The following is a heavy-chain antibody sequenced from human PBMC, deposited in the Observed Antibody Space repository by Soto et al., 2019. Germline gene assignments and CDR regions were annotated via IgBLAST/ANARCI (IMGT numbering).Heavy chain of an antibody. V-gene: IGHV2-26*01. Sequence: GPTLVNPTETLTLTCTVSGFSLSNPRMGVSWIRQPPGKSLEWLAHIFSNDEKSYSTSLKSRLTISRDTSKSQVVLTMTNMDPVDTATYYCARIQRISMIVVSKPYFDYWGQGALVTVSS. D-gene: IGHD3-22*01. CDR1: GFSLSNPRMG. CDR3: ARIQRISMIVVSKPYFDY. J-gene: IGHJ4*02. CDR2: IFSNDEK.